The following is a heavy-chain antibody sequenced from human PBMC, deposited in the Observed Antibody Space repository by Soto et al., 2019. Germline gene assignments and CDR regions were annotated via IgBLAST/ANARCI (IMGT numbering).Heavy chain of an antibody. CDR1: GGTFSSYA. Sequence: QVQLVQSGAEVKKPGSSVKVSCKASGGTFSSYAISWVRQAPGQGLEWMGGIIPIFGTANYAQKFQGRVTITADESTSTDYMELSSLRSEDTAVYYCARDLDDYGDYVGVRDYYDYGMDVWGQGTTVTVSS. D-gene: IGHD4-17*01. CDR2: IIPIFGTA. V-gene: IGHV1-69*01. J-gene: IGHJ6*02. CDR3: ARDLDDYGDYVGVRDYYDYGMDV.